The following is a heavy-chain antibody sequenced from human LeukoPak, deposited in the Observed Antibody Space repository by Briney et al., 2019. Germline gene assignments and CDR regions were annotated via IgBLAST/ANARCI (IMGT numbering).Heavy chain of an antibody. CDR2: INSDGSST. V-gene: IGHV3-74*01. J-gene: IGHJ4*02. CDR3: ARAPRYSGSYYPFDY. CDR1: GFTFSSYW. Sequence: GGSVRLSCAASGFTFSSYWMHWVRQAPGKGLVWVSRINSDGSSTSYADSVKGRFTISRDNAKNTLYLQMNSLRAEDTAVYYCARAPRYSGSYYPFDYWGQGTLVTVSS. D-gene: IGHD1-26*01.